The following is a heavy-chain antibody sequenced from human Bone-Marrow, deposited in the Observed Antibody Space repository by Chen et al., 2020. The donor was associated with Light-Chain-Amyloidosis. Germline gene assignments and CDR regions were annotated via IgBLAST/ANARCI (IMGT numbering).Heavy chain of an antibody. CDR1: GFTFDEHA. Sequence: EVQLVESGGDLVQPGRSLRQSCTASGFTFDEHAIHLVRQPPGKGLEWVSGITCISGHIDYPDSVKGRFTVSRDNANSSLYLQMNSLRVEDTALYFCARDLASSAWYALDSWGQGTQVPVSS. CDR3: ARDLASSAWYALDS. D-gene: IGHD6-19*01. CDR2: ITCISGHI. J-gene: IGHJ4*02. V-gene: IGHV3-9*01.